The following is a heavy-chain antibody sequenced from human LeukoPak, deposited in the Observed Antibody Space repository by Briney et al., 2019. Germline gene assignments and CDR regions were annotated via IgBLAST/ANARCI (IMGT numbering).Heavy chain of an antibody. CDR1: GGSISSYH. CDR3: ARRQTVPAATYYYYYGMDV. V-gene: IGHV4-59*08. D-gene: IGHD2-2*01. Sequence: SETLSLTCTVSGGSISSYHWSWIRQPPGKGLEWIGYIYYSGSTNYNPSLKSRVTISVDTSKNQFSLKLSSVTAADTAVYYCARRQTVPAATYYYYYGMDVWGQGTTVTVSS. CDR2: IYYSGST. J-gene: IGHJ6*02.